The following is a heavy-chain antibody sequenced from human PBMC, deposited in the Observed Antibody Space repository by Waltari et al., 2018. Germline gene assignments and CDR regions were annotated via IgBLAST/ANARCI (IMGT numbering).Heavy chain of an antibody. Sequence: QVQLVQSGAEVKKPGSSVKVSCKASGGTFTSYAISWVRQPPGQGLKWMGGIIPILGIANYAQKFQGRVTITADESTSTAYMELSSLRSEDTAVYYCARVGDGYNPRAAFDIWGQGTMVTVSS. J-gene: IGHJ3*02. V-gene: IGHV1-69*04. CDR3: ARVGDGYNPRAAFDI. CDR1: GGTFTSYA. D-gene: IGHD5-12*01. CDR2: IIPILGIA.